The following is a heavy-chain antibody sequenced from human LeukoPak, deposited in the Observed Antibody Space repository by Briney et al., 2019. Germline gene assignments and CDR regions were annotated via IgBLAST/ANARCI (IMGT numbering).Heavy chain of an antibody. D-gene: IGHD4-17*01. J-gene: IGHJ5*02. CDR3: ARSAEAGLRVFLFDP. Sequence: PGGSLRLSCAASGFTFSSYSMNWVRQAPGKGLEWVSYISSSSSTIYYADSVKGRFTISRDNAKNSLYLQMNSLRAEDTAVYYCARSAEAGLRVFLFDPWGQGTLVTVSS. CDR2: ISSSSSTI. V-gene: IGHV3-48*01. CDR1: GFTFSSYS.